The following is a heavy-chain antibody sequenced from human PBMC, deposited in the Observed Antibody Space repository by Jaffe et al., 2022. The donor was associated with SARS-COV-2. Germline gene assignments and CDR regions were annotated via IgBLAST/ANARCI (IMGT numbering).Heavy chain of an antibody. CDR2: IYYSGST. CDR3: ARHGGVWVVPTNWFDP. J-gene: IGHJ5*02. D-gene: IGHD2-2*01. Sequence: QLQLQESGPGLVKPSETLSLTCTVSGGSISSSSYYWGWIRQPPGKGLEWIGSIYYSGSTYYNPSLKSRVTISVDTSKNQFSLKLSSVTAADTAVYYCARHGGVWVVPTNWFDPWGQGTLVTVSS. V-gene: IGHV4-39*01. CDR1: GGSISSSSYY.